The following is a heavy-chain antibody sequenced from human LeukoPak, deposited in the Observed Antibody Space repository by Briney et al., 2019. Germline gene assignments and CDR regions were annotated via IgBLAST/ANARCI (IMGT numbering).Heavy chain of an antibody. D-gene: IGHD4-17*01. CDR1: GGSISSGGYY. CDR2: IYYSGST. Sequence: SEILSLTCTVSGGSISSGGYYWSWIRQHPGKGLEWIGYIYYSGSTYYNPSLKSRVTISVDTSNNQFSLKLSSVTAADTAVYYCARDHATVTRGWFDPWGQGTLVTVSS. J-gene: IGHJ5*02. CDR3: ARDHATVTRGWFDP. V-gene: IGHV4-31*03.